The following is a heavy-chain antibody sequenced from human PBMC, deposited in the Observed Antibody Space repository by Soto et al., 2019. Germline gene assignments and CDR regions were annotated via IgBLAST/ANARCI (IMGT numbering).Heavy chain of an antibody. CDR2: IWYDGSNK. Sequence: GGSLRLSCAASGFTFSSYGMHWVRQAPGKGLEWVAVIWYDGSNKYYADSVKGRFTISRDNSKNTLYLQMNSLRAEDTAVYYCARDRCSSTSCSFYYYYYYGMDVWGQGTTVTVSS. CDR1: GFTFSSYG. CDR3: ARDRCSSTSCSFYYYYYYGMDV. J-gene: IGHJ6*02. V-gene: IGHV3-33*01. D-gene: IGHD2-2*01.